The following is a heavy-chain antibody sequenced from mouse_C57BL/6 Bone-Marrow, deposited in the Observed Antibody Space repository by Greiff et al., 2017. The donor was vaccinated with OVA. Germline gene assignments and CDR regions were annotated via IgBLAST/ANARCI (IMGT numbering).Heavy chain of an antibody. CDR3: ARDGKHWYFDV. CDR2: ISSGGSYT. D-gene: IGHD2-1*01. V-gene: IGHV5-6*02. J-gene: IGHJ1*03. CDR1: GFTFSSYG. Sequence: EVMLVESGGDLVKPGGSLKLSCAASGFTFSSYGMSWVRQTPDKRLEWVATISSGGSYTYYPDSVKGRFTISRDNAKNTLYLQRSSLKSEDTAMYYCARDGKHWYFDVWGTGTTVTVSS.